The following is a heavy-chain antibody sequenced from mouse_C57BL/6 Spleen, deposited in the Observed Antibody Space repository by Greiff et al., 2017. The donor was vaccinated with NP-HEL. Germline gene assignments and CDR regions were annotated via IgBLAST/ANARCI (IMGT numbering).Heavy chain of an antibody. CDR1: GYTFTSYW. Sequence: QVQLKQPGAELVKPGASVKVSCKASGYTFTSYWMHWVKQRPGQGLEWIGRIHPSDSDTNYNQKFKGKATLTVDKSSSTAYMQLSSLTSEDSAVYYCAIWAVVAYYFDYWGQGTTLTVSS. CDR2: IHPSDSDT. CDR3: AIWAVVAYYFDY. V-gene: IGHV1-74*01. J-gene: IGHJ2*01. D-gene: IGHD1-1*01.